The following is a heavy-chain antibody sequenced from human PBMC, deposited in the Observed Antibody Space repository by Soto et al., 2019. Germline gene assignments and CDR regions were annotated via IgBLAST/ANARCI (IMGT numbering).Heavy chain of an antibody. Sequence: QVQLQQWGAGLLKPSETLSLTCAVYGGSFSGYYWSWIRQPPGKGLEWIGEINHSGSTNYNPSLMSRGTISVDPSKFPSALKLSSVTDADTAVYYCARGGSSWYSLYCGMDVWGQGTTVTVSS. D-gene: IGHD6-13*01. J-gene: IGHJ6*02. CDR2: INHSGST. CDR3: ARGGSSWYSLYCGMDV. CDR1: GGSFSGYY. V-gene: IGHV4-34*01.